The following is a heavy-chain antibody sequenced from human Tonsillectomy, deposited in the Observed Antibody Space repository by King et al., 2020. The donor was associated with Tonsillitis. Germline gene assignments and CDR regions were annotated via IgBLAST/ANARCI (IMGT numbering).Heavy chain of an antibody. CDR3: AKAPSYYDYVWGSYRTDYYYYYMDV. Sequence: VQLVESGGGLVQPGGSLRLSCAASGFTFSSYAMSWVRQAPGKGLEWVSAISGSGGSTYYADSVKGRFTISRDSSKNTLYLQMNSLRAEDTAVYYCAKAPSYYDYVWGSYRTDYYYYYMDVWGKGTTVTVSS. CDR2: ISGSGGST. V-gene: IGHV3-23*04. CDR1: GFTFSSYA. D-gene: IGHD3-16*02. J-gene: IGHJ6*03.